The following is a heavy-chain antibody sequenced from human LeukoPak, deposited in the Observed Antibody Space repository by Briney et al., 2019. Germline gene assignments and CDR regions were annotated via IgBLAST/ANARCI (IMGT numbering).Heavy chain of an antibody. D-gene: IGHD2-2*01. Sequence: GVSLSLSCAASGFTISSYAMSWVRQAPGKGLEWVSAISGSGGSTYYADSVKGRFTISRDNSKNTLYLQMNSLRAEDTAVYYCAPFLSYYFDYWGQGTLVTVSS. CDR3: APFLSYYFDY. J-gene: IGHJ4*02. CDR1: GFTISSYA. CDR2: ISGSGGST. V-gene: IGHV3-23*01.